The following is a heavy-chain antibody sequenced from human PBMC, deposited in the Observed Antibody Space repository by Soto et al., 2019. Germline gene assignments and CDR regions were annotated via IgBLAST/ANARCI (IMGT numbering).Heavy chain of an antibody. Sequence: GGSLRLSCAASGFTFSSYAMSWVRQAPGKGLEWVSAISGSGGSTYYADSVKGRFTISRDNFKSTLYLQMNSLRAEDTAVYYCARNENYGGKGDLGYWGQGTLVTVSS. D-gene: IGHD4-17*01. CDR3: ARNENYGGKGDLGY. J-gene: IGHJ4*02. CDR2: ISGSGGST. CDR1: GFTFSSYA. V-gene: IGHV3-23*01.